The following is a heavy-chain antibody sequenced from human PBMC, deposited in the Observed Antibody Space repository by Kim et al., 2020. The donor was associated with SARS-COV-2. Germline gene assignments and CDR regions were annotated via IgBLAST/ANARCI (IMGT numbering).Heavy chain of an antibody. J-gene: IGHJ4*02. CDR3: ARFGPSMATLVSADY. V-gene: IGHV5-51*01. D-gene: IGHD5-12*01. CDR2: IYPGDSDT. Sequence: GVSLKISCKGSGYSFTNYWIGWVRQMPGKGLEWMGMIYPGDSDTRYSPSFQGQVTISADKSISTAYVQWSSLKASDTAMYYCARFGPSMATLVSADYWGQGTLVTVSS. CDR1: GYSFTNYW.